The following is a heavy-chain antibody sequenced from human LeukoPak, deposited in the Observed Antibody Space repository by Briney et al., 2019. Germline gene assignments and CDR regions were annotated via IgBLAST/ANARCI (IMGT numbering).Heavy chain of an antibody. D-gene: IGHD2-2*01. CDR3: AKMGIGYCSSTSCLYFDY. CDR2: IRYDGSNK. J-gene: IGHJ4*02. V-gene: IGHV3-30*02. Sequence: GGSLRLSCAASGFTFSSYGMHWVGQAPGKGLEWVAFIRYDGSNKYYADSVKGRFTISRDNSKNTLYLQMNSLRAEDTAVYYCAKMGIGYCSSTSCLYFDYWGQGTLVTVSS. CDR1: GFTFSSYG.